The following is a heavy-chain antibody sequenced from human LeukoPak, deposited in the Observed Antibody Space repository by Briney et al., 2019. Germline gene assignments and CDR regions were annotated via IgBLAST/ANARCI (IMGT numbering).Heavy chain of an antibody. CDR1: GGSISSYY. J-gene: IGHJ3*02. D-gene: IGHD3-22*01. Sequence: SETLSLTCTVSGGSISSYYWSWIRQPPGEGLEWIGYIYYSGSTNYNPSLKSRVTISVDTSKNQFSLKLSSVTAADTAVYYCARDVYYYDSSGYYYGGDAFDIWGQGTMVTVSS. CDR3: ARDVYYYDSSGYYYGGDAFDI. V-gene: IGHV4-59*01. CDR2: IYYSGST.